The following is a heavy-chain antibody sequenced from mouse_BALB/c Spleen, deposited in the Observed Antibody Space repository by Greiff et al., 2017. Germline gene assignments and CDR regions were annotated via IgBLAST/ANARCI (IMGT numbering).Heavy chain of an antibody. Sequence: EVQLQESGPGLVKPSQSLSLTCTVTGYSITSDYAWNWIRQFPGNKLEWMGYISYSGSTSYNPSLKSRISITRDTSKNQFFLQLNSVTTEDTATYYCARAAYYGNYGGDYYAMDYWGQGTSVTVSS. CDR3: ARAAYYGNYGGDYYAMDY. D-gene: IGHD2-10*01. V-gene: IGHV3-2*02. J-gene: IGHJ4*01. CDR2: ISYSGST. CDR1: GYSITSDYA.